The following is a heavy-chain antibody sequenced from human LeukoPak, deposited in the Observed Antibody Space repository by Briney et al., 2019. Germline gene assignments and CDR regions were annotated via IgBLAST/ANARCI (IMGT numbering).Heavy chain of an antibody. CDR2: IYHSGST. D-gene: IGHD6-13*01. CDR3: ARGPLRMQQLDQLLYFDY. J-gene: IGHJ4*02. V-gene: IGHV4-38-2*02. CDR1: GYSISSGYY. Sequence: KPSETLSLTCTVSGYSISSGYYWGWIRQPPGKGLEWIGSIYHSGSTYYNPSLKSRVTISVDTSKNQFSLKLSSVTAADTAVYYCARGPLRMQQLDQLLYFDYWGQGTLVTVSS.